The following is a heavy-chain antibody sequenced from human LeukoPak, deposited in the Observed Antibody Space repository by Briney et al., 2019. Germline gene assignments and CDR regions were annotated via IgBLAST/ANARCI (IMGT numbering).Heavy chain of an antibody. CDR1: GFTFSSYA. D-gene: IGHD1-1*01. J-gene: IGHJ3*02. V-gene: IGHV3-30-3*01. CDR2: ISYDGSNK. Sequence: GGSLRLSCSASGFTFSSYAMHWVRQAPGKGLEWVAVISYDGSNKYYADSVKGRFTISRDNSKNTLYLQMNSLRAEDTAVYYCAREGTYGDDAFDIWGQGTMVTVSS. CDR3: AREGTYGDDAFDI.